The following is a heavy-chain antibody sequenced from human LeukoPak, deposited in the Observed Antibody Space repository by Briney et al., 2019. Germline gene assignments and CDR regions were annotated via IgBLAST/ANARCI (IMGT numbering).Heavy chain of an antibody. CDR2: INHSGST. CDR3: ARAPRA. V-gene: IGHV4-34*01. CDR1: GGSFSGYY. J-gene: IGHJ4*02. Sequence: SETLSLTCAVYGGSFSGYYWSWIRQPPGKGLEWIGEINHSGSTNYNPPLKSRVTISVDTSKNQFSLKLSSVTAADTAVYYCARAPRAWGQGTLVTVSS.